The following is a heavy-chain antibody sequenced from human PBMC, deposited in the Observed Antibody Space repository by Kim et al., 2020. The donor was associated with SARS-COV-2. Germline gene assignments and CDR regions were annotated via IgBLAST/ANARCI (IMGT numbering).Heavy chain of an antibody. V-gene: IGHV4-4*07. CDR2: ISTSGST. Sequence: SETLSLTCTVSGDSISGYNCDWIRQPAGKGLEWIGRISTSGSTNSNPSLASRVTMSVDMSKTQFPLKLSPVTAAHTAAYFCARGLDDWGQGTLVTVSS. J-gene: IGHJ4*02. CDR3: ARGLDD. CDR1: GDSISGYN.